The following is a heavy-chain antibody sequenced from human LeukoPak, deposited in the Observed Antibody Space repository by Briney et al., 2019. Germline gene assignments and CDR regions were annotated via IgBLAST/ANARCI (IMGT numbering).Heavy chain of an antibody. CDR1: GFTFSSYG. Sequence: PGGSLRLSCAASGFTFSSYGMHWVRQAPCKGLEWVAFIRYDGSNKYYADSVKGRFTISRDNSKNTLYLQMNSLRAEDTAVYYCAKDRGYSSSSGYYYMDVWGKGTTVTVSS. D-gene: IGHD6-6*01. J-gene: IGHJ6*03. V-gene: IGHV3-30*02. CDR2: IRYDGSNK. CDR3: AKDRGYSSSSGYYYMDV.